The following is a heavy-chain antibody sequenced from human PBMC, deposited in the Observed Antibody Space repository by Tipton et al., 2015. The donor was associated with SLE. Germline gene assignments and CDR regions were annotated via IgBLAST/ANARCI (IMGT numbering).Heavy chain of an antibody. J-gene: IGHJ4*02. Sequence: SLRLSCAASGFTFSSYEMNWVRQAPGKGLEWVSYISSSGSTIYYADSVKGRFTISRDNSKNSLYLQMNSLRTEDTALYYCAKDGDFSSWDGVFDYWGQGTLVTVSS. CDR2: ISSSGSTI. CDR1: GFTFSSYE. CDR3: AKDGDFSSWDGVFDY. V-gene: IGHV3-48*03. D-gene: IGHD6-13*01.